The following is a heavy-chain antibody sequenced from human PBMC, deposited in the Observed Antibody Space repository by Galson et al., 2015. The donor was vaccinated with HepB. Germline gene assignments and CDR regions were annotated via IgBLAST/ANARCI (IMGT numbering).Heavy chain of an antibody. CDR3: ASSRDSPGNY. V-gene: IGHV3-7*01. CDR1: GFSFGSEW. D-gene: IGHD3-10*01. Sequence: SLRLSCATSGFSFGSEWMAWVRQAPGKGLEWVANIRGNGSMTFYVGCVRGRFTISRDNAKNSVYLQMNSLRVEDTAVYYCASSRDSPGNYWGQGTLVTVSS. J-gene: IGHJ4*02. CDR2: IRGNGSMT.